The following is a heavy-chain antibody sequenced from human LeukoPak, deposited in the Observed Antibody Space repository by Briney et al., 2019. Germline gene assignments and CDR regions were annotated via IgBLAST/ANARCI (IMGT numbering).Heavy chain of an antibody. Sequence: GGSLRLSCAASGFTFSSYWMSWVRQAPGKGLEWVANIKQDGSEKHYADSVKGRFTISRDNSKNTLYLQMNSLRAEDTAVYYCAKDRDYYDSSGSYFDYWGQGTLVTVSS. D-gene: IGHD3-22*01. J-gene: IGHJ4*02. CDR2: IKQDGSEK. CDR1: GFTFSSYW. CDR3: AKDRDYYDSSGSYFDY. V-gene: IGHV3-7*01.